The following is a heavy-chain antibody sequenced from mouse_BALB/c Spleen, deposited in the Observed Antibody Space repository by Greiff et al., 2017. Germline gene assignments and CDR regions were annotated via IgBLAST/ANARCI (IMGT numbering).Heavy chain of an antibody. CDR1: GFSLTSYG. CDR2: IWSGGST. J-gene: IGHJ1*01. D-gene: IGHD1-1*01. CDR3: ARDFGKGWYFDV. Sequence: VQLQESGPGLVQPSQSLSITCTVSGFSLTSYGVHWVRQSPGKGLEWLGVIWSGGSTDYNAAFISRLSISKDNSKGQVFFKMNSLQANAAAIYYCARDFGKGWYFDVWGAGTTVTVSS. V-gene: IGHV2-2*02.